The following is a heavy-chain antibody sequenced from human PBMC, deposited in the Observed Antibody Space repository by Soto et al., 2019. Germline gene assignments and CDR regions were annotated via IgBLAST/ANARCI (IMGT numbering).Heavy chain of an antibody. D-gene: IGHD6-19*01. CDR1: GYSFTSYW. Sequence: GESLKISCKGSGYSFTSYWISWVRQMPGKGLEWMGRIDPSDSYTNYSPSFQGHVTISADKSISTAYLQWSSLKASDTAMYYCARLYSVAGSRAYYYYGMDVWGQGTTVTVSS. V-gene: IGHV5-10-1*01. CDR2: IDPSDSYT. CDR3: ARLYSVAGSRAYYYYGMDV. J-gene: IGHJ6*02.